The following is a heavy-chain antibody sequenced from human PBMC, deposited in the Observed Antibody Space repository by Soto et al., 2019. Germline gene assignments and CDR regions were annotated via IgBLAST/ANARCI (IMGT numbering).Heavy chain of an antibody. D-gene: IGHD3-10*01. CDR3: AKYITMVRGVIIEAFDI. CDR1: GFTFSSYA. CDR2: ISGSGGST. Sequence: PGGSLRLSCAASGFTFSSYAMSWVRQAPGKGLEWVSAISGSGGSTYYADSVKGRFTISRDNSKNTLYLQMNSLRAEDTAVYYCAKYITMVRGVIIEAFDIWGQGTMVT. V-gene: IGHV3-23*01. J-gene: IGHJ3*02.